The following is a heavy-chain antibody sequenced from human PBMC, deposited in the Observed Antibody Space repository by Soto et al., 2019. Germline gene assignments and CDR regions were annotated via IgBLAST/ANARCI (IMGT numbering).Heavy chain of an antibody. D-gene: IGHD2-8*01. J-gene: IGHJ3*02. CDR2: INAGNGNT. V-gene: IGHV1-3*01. Sequence: DSVKVSCKASGYTFTSYDIHWVRQATGQGLEWMGWINAGNGNTKYSQKFQGRVTITRDTSASTAYMELSSLRSEDTAVYYCAKPNYFVLNPRAGDALDIWCQAIMVSVS. CDR3: AKPNYFVLNPRAGDALDI. CDR1: GYTFTSYD.